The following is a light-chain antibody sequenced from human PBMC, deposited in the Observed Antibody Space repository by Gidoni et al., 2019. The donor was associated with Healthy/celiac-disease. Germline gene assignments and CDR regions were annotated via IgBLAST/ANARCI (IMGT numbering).Light chain of an antibody. Sequence: DIQMTQSPSSVSASVGDRVTITCRASQGISSCLAWYQQKPGKAPKLLIYAASSLQSGVPSRFSDSGSGTDFTLTISSLQPEDFATYYCQQANSFPPGPFGGGTKVEIK. J-gene: IGKJ4*01. CDR1: QGISSC. V-gene: IGKV1-12*01. CDR3: QQANSFPPGP. CDR2: AAS.